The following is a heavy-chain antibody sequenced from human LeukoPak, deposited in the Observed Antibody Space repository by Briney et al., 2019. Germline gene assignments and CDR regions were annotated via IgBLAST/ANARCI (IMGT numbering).Heavy chain of an antibody. J-gene: IGHJ4*02. V-gene: IGHV3-7*01. Sequence: GGSLRLSCVVSGFTFKAYWMSWVRQAPGKGLEWVANMNQDGSEKYYVDSVKGRLTISRDNAKNLLFLQMYSLRAEDTAVYYCARDGSPWDSWGQGTLVTVSS. D-gene: IGHD6-13*01. CDR2: MNQDGSEK. CDR1: GFTFKAYW. CDR3: ARDGSPWDS.